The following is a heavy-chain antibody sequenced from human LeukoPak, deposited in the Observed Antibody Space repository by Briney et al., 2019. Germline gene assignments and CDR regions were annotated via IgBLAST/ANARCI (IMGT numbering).Heavy chain of an antibody. V-gene: IGHV3-30*02. CDR2: IRYDGSDK. D-gene: IGHD1-26*01. CDR3: AKDSWEVGATSEIDY. Sequence: GGSLKLSCAASGFTFSSYGMHWVRQAPGKGLEWVAFIRYDGSDKYYADSVEGRFTISRDNSKNTLFLQMNSLRPEDTAVYYCAKDSWEVGATSEIDYWGQGTLVTVSS. CDR1: GFTFSSYG. J-gene: IGHJ4*02.